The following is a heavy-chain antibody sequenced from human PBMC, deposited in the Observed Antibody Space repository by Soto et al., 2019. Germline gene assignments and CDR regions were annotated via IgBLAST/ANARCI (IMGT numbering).Heavy chain of an antibody. CDR1: GGSFSVYY. CDR3: ARGDSRSGSYSYYYYGTDV. J-gene: IGHJ6*02. V-gene: IGHV4-34*01. CDR2: INHSGST. D-gene: IGHD3-10*01. Sequence: SETLSLTCAVYGGSFSVYYWSWIRHPPGKGLEWIGEINHSGSTNYNPSLKSRVTISVDTSKNQFSLKLSSVTAADTAVYYCARGDSRSGSYSYYYYGTDVWGQGTTVTVSS.